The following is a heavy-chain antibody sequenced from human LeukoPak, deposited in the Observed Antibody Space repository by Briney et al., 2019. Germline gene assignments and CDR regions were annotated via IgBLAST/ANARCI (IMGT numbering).Heavy chain of an antibody. V-gene: IGHV1-3*01. CDR1: GYTFTCYA. CDR2: INAGNGNT. D-gene: IGHD3-9*01. CDR3: AGGAPTGYYYYYGMDV. J-gene: IGHJ6*04. Sequence: GASVKVSCKASGYTFTCYAMHWVRQAPGQRLEWMGWINAGNGNTKYSQKFQGRVTITRDTSASTAYMELSSLRSEDTAVYYCAGGAPTGYYYYYGMDVWGKGTTVTVSS.